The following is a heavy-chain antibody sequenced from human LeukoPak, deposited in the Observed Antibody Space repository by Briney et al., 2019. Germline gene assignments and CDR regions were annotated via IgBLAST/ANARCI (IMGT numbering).Heavy chain of an antibody. CDR3: ARETYYYDSSGYYYYLDY. J-gene: IGHJ4*02. D-gene: IGHD3-22*01. CDR1: GGSISSYY. CDR2: IYTSGST. V-gene: IGHV4-4*07. Sequence: SETLSLTCTVSGGSISSYYWSWIRQPAGKGLEWIGRIYTSGSTNYNPSLKSRVTMSVDTSKNQFSLKLSSVTAADTAVYYCARETYYYDSSGYYYYLDYWGQGTLVTVSS.